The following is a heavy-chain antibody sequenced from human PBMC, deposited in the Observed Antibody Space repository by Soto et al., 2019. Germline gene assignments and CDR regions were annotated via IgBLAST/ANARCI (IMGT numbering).Heavy chain of an antibody. CDR3: ASLDYYGSGKVRDY. D-gene: IGHD3-10*01. CDR1: GGSISSSSYY. J-gene: IGHJ4*02. V-gene: IGHV4-39*01. Sequence: QLQLQESGPGLVKPSETLSLTCTVSGGSISSSSYYWGWIRQPPGKGLEWIGSIYYSGSTYYNPSLKSRVTISVDTSKNQFSLKLSSVTAADTAVYYCASLDYYGSGKVRDYWGQGTLVTVSS. CDR2: IYYSGST.